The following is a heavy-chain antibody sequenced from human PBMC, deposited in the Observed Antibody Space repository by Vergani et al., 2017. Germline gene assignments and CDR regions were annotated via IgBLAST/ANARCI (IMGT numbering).Heavy chain of an antibody. J-gene: IGHJ4*02. D-gene: IGHD3-22*01. V-gene: IGHV3-33*01. CDR1: GFTFSSYG. Sequence: QVQLVESGGGVVQPGRSLRLSCAASGFTFSSYGMHWVRQAPGKGLEWVAVIWYDGSNKYYADSVKGRFTISRDNSKNTLYLQMNSLRAEDTAVYYCARGIGYYDSSGYYGLFDYWGQGTLVTVSS. CDR2: IWYDGSNK. CDR3: ARGIGYYDSSGYYGLFDY.